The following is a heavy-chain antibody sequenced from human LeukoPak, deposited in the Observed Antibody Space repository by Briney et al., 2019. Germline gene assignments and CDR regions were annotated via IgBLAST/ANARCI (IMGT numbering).Heavy chain of an antibody. V-gene: IGHV3-7*01. CDR2: MKQDGSEK. J-gene: IGHJ4*02. D-gene: IGHD3-10*01. Sequence: GGSLRLSCAASGFTFTSDWVSWVRQAPGEGEGWVAKMKQDGSEKYYVDSMKRRFTTSRDHANHSLYLQMNSLRAEVTAVYHCARDPSIYFGSGNLGFWGQGTLVTVSS. CDR1: GFTFTSDW. CDR3: ARDPSIYFGSGNLGF.